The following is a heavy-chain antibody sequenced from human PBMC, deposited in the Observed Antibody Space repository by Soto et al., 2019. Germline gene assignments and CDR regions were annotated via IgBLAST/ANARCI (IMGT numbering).Heavy chain of an antibody. CDR3: ASFYCSGGTCYFDY. CDR2: IYHSGSS. Sequence: TSETLSLTCTVSGGSISSYYWSWIRQPPGKGLEWIGYIYHSGSSNYNPSLKSRVTISVDTSKNQFSLRLSSVTAADTAMFYCASFYCSGGTCYFDYWGQGTLVTVSS. D-gene: IGHD2-15*01. V-gene: IGHV4-59*12. J-gene: IGHJ4*02. CDR1: GGSISSYY.